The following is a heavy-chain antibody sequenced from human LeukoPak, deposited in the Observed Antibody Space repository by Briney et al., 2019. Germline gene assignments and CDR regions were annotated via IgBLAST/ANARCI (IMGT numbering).Heavy chain of an antibody. CDR3: ARGDYYGSGSYYGDTLDY. Sequence: ASVKVSCKASGYTFTGYYMHWVRQAPGRGLEWMGWINPNSGGTNYAQKFQGRVTMTRDTSISTAYMELSRLRSDDTAVYYCARGDYYGSGSYYGDTLDYWGQGTLVTVSS. CDR2: INPNSGGT. J-gene: IGHJ4*02. V-gene: IGHV1-2*02. D-gene: IGHD3-10*01. CDR1: GYTFTGYY.